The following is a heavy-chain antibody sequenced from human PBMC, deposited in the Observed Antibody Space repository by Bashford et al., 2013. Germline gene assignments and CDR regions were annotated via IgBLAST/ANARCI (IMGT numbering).Heavy chain of an antibody. Sequence: VASVKVSCKASGYTFTGYYMHWVRQAPGQGLEWMGWINPNSGGTNYAQKFQGRVTMTRDTSISTAYMELSRLRSDDTAVYYCARGAAADRILFDYWGQGTLVTVSS. CDR2: INPNSGGT. J-gene: IGHJ4*02. CDR1: GYTFTGYY. V-gene: IGHV1-2*02. CDR3: ARGAAADRILFDY. D-gene: IGHD2-2*01.